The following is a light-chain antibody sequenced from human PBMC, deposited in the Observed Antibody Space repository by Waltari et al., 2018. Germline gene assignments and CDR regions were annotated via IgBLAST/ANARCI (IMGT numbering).Light chain of an antibody. V-gene: IGKV1-NL1*01. CDR1: QGISNS. CDR3: QQYHSALIT. Sequence: DIQLTQSPSSLSASVGDRVIITCQASQGISNSLAWYQQKPGEAPRLLLYGASKLQGGVPSRFSGSGSGTGFTLTVSSLQPEDFATYYCQQYHSALITFGQGTRLEIK. CDR2: GAS. J-gene: IGKJ5*01.